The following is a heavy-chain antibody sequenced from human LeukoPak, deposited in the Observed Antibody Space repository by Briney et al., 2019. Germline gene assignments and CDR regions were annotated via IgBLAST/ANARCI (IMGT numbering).Heavy chain of an antibody. Sequence: ASVKVSCKASGYTFTGYYMHWVRQAPGQGLEWMGWINPNSGGTNYAQKFQGRVTMTRDTSISTTYMELSRLRSDDTAVYYCARVGYSYGLNFDYWGQGTLVTVSS. CDR3: ARVGYSYGLNFDY. CDR1: GYTFTGYY. D-gene: IGHD5-18*01. CDR2: INPNSGGT. V-gene: IGHV1-2*02. J-gene: IGHJ4*02.